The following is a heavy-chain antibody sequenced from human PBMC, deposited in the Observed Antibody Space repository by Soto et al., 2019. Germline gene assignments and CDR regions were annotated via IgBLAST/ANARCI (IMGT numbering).Heavy chain of an antibody. CDR3: TRGPRPISTGTGAY. V-gene: IGHV3-74*01. D-gene: IGHD3-10*01. CDR2: IYNDGTYS. CDR1: GFIFKMYW. Sequence: GGSLRLSCAASGFIFKMYWMHWVRQSPGKGLVWISRIYNDGTYSDYADSVRGRFTISRDNVNDTLYLQMNNLRAEDSGLYYCTRGPRPISTGTGAYWGQGTQVTVS. J-gene: IGHJ4*02.